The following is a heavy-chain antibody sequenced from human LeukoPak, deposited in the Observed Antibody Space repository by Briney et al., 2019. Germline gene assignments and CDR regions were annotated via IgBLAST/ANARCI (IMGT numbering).Heavy chain of an antibody. CDR1: GFLFSSFE. Sequence: GGSLRLSCAASGFLFSSFEVNWVRQAPGKGLEWVSYISSSGITIYYADSVKGRFTISRDNAKNSVHLQMNNLRVEDTAVYYCAKDEVGGHFEYWGQGILVTVSS. J-gene: IGHJ4*02. CDR2: ISSSGITI. V-gene: IGHV3-48*03. CDR3: AKDEVGGHFEY.